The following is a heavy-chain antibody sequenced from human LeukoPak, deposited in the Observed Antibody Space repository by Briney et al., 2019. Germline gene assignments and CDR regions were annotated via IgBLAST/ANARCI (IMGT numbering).Heavy chain of an antibody. J-gene: IGHJ4*02. CDR1: GFTFSSYA. CDR3: ARSRVGATHFDY. Sequence: GGSLRLSCAASGFTFSSYAMHWVRQAPGKGLEYGSAISSNGGSTYYANSVKGRFTISRDNSKNTLYLQMGSLRAEDMAVYYCARSRVGATHFDYWGQGTLVTVSS. D-gene: IGHD1-26*01. CDR2: ISSNGGST. V-gene: IGHV3-64*01.